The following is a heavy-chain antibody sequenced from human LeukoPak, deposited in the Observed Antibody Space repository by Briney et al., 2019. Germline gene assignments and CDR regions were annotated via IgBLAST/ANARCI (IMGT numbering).Heavy chain of an antibody. Sequence: SGPTLVNPTQTLTLTCTFSGFSLSTSGVGVGWIRQPPGKGLEWIGSIYYSGTTYYNPSLKSRVTISADTSKNQFSLKLSSVTAADTALYYCAKHYMGSSYNHGLDCWGQGTLVTVSS. CDR3: AKHYMGSSYNHGLDC. D-gene: IGHD3-10*01. CDR2: IYYSGTT. V-gene: IGHV4-39*01. J-gene: IGHJ4*02. CDR1: GFSLSTSGVG.